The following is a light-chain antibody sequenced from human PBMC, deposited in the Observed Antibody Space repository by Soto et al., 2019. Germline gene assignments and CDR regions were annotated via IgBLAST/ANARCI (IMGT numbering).Light chain of an antibody. Sequence: PGERATLSCGASQSVSSNYLAEYQQKPGLAPRLLIYDASTRATGIPDRFSGSGSGTEFTLTISSLQPDDFATYYCQQYNSYSRTFGQGTKVDIK. CDR2: DAS. CDR3: QQYNSYSRT. V-gene: IGKV3D-20*01. J-gene: IGKJ1*01. CDR1: QSVSSNY.